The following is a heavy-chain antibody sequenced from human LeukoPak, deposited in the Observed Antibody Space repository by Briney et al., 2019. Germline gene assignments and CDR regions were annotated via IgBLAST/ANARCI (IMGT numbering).Heavy chain of an antibody. J-gene: IGHJ4*02. Sequence: GGSLRLSCAASGFTFSSYAMHWVRQAPGKGLEWVAVISYDGSNKYYADSVKGRFTISRDNSKNTLYLQMNSLRAEDTAVYYCANSATRDGYPGPLDYWGQGTLVTVSS. D-gene: IGHD5-24*01. V-gene: IGHV3-30-3*01. CDR1: GFTFSSYA. CDR2: ISYDGSNK. CDR3: ANSATRDGYPGPLDY.